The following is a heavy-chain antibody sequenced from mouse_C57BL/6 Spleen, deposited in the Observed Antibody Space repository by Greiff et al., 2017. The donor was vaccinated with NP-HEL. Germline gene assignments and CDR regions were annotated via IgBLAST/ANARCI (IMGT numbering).Heavy chain of an antibody. D-gene: IGHD1-1*01. Sequence: EVQGVESGGDLVKPGGSLKLSCAASGFTFSSYGMSWVRQTPDKRLEWVATISSGGSYTYYPDSVKGQFTISRDNAKNTLYLQMSSLKSEDTAMYYCARQSYYYGSSYSYYFDYWGQGTTLTVSS. CDR2: ISSGGSYT. CDR1: GFTFSSYG. CDR3: ARQSYYYGSSYSYYFDY. V-gene: IGHV5-6*01. J-gene: IGHJ2*01.